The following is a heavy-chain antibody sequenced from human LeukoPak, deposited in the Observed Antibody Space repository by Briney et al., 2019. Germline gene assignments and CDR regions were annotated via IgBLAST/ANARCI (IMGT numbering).Heavy chain of an antibody. V-gene: IGHV4-59*01. CDR2: IYYTGIT. J-gene: IGHJ5*02. Sequence: PSETLSPTCTVSGGSISGYYWSWIRQSPGKGLEWIGYIYYTGITAYNSSLGSRVTISVDRSNNQFSLRLTSVTAADTAVYYCARLHSSRAEEFDPWGQGTLVTVSS. CDR1: GGSISGYY. CDR3: ARLHSSRAEEFDP.